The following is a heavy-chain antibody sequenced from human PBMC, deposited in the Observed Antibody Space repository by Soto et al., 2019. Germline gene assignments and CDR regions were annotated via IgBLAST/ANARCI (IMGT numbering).Heavy chain of an antibody. D-gene: IGHD3-10*01. V-gene: IGHV3-23*01. CDR2: ISGSGGYT. CDR1: GFTFSSYG. Sequence: HPGGSLRLSCAASGFTFSSYGMSWVRQAPGKGLEWVSGISGSGGYTYYADSVKGRFTISRDNSKNTLYLQMNSLRLEDTAVYYCARGDYYGSGSYAFDIWGQGTMVTVSS. J-gene: IGHJ3*02. CDR3: ARGDYYGSGSYAFDI.